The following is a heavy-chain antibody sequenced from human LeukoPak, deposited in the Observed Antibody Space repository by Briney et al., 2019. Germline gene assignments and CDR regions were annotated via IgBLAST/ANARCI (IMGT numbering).Heavy chain of an antibody. V-gene: IGHV3-64D*06. D-gene: IGHD3-10*01. J-gene: IGHJ4*02. CDR3: VGYASGSYMVDY. Sequence: GGSLRLSCSASRFTFNTYAMHWVRQAPGQGLEYVSAISSNGGTTNYADSVRGRFTISRDNSKNTLYLQLSALRAEDTALYYCVGYASGSYMVDYWGQGTLVIVSS. CDR2: ISSNGGTT. CDR1: RFTFNTYA.